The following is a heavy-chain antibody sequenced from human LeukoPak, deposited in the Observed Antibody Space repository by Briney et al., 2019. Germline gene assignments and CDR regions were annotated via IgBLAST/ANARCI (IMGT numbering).Heavy chain of an antibody. CDR1: GGSISSYY. CDR3: ARAPDEWELSGMDV. Sequence: KPSETLSLTCTVSGGSISSYYWSWIRQPPGKGLEWIGYIYYSGSTNYNPSLKSRVTISVDTSKNQFSLKLSSVTAADTAVYYCARAPDEWELSGMDVWGQGTTVTVSS. D-gene: IGHD1-26*01. J-gene: IGHJ6*02. CDR2: IYYSGST. V-gene: IGHV4-59*01.